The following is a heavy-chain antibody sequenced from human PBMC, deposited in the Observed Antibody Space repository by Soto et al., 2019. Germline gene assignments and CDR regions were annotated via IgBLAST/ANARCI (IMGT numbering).Heavy chain of an antibody. D-gene: IGHD2-2*01. CDR2: IYYSGST. J-gene: IGHJ5*02. CDR1: GGSVSSGSYY. CDR3: AREEGYCSSTSCYGPGGWFDP. Sequence: SETLSLTCTVSGGSVSSGSYYWSWIRQPPGKGLEWIGYIYYSGSTNYNPSLKSRVTISVDTSKNQFSLKLSSVTAADTAVYYCAREEGYCSSTSCYGPGGWFDPWGQGTLVTVSS. V-gene: IGHV4-61*01.